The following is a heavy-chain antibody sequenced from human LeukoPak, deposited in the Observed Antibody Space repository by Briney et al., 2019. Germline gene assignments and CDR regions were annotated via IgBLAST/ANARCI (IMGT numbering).Heavy chain of an antibody. D-gene: IGHD5-12*01. V-gene: IGHV4-4*07. J-gene: IGHJ4*02. Sequence: SETLSLTCAVYGGSFSGYYWSWIRQPAGKGLEWIGRIYTSGSTNYNPTLRSRVAISADTSKNQVSLKLSSVTAADTAVYYCARESDLSRYDRTDYWGQGTLVTVSS. CDR2: IYTSGST. CDR3: ARESDLSRYDRTDY. CDR1: GGSFSGYY.